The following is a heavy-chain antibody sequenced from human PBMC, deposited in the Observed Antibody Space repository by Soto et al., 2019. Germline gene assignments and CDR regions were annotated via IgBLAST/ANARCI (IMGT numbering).Heavy chain of an antibody. V-gene: IGHV3-74*01. CDR2: INDDGIST. CDR3: TRGPRSTSTGTGAF. J-gene: IGHJ4*02. Sequence: GGSLRLSCAASGFTFSMYWMHWVRKVPGKGPEWVSRINDDGISTNYADSVKGRFTISRDNAKNTLYLQMNALRVEDTAVYYCTRGPRSTSTGTGAFWGQGTLVTVSS. D-gene: IGHD1-1*01. CDR1: GFTFSMYW.